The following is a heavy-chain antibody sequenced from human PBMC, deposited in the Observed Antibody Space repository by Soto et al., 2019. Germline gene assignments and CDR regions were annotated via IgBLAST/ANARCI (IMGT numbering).Heavy chain of an antibody. D-gene: IGHD3-22*01. Sequence: GESLKISCKGSGYSFTSYWIGCVRQMPGKGLDWMGIIYPGVSDIRYSPSFQGQVTISSEKSISTASLQWSRLKEPDPAMHLCARHLPDDYYDSSGRDAFEIWGQGTMVTVSS. CDR3: ARHLPDDYYDSSGRDAFEI. CDR1: GYSFTSYW. CDR2: IYPGVSDI. J-gene: IGHJ3*02. V-gene: IGHV5-51*01.